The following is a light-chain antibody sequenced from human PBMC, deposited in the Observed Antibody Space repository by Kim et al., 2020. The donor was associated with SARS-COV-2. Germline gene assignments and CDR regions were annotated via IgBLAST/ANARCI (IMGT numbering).Light chain of an antibody. CDR2: GAS. CDR3: QKYGSSPQT. J-gene: IGKJ1*01. CDR1: QSVSSSY. Sequence: EIVLTQSPGTLSLSPGERATLSCRDSQSVSSSYLAWYQQKPGQPPRLLIYGASSRATGIPDRFSGSGSGTDFTLTISRLDPEDFAVYYCQKYGSSPQTFCQGTKVDIK. V-gene: IGKV3-20*01.